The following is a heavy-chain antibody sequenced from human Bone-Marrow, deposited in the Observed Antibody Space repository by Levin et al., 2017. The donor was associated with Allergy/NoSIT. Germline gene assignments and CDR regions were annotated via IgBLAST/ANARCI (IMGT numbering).Heavy chain of an antibody. CDR1: AGSIGTYF. J-gene: IGHJ4*02. CDR3: ARGPMGGTATTYFDS. Sequence: SETLSLTCNVSAGSIGTYFWHWIRQSPERGLEWMGYVYYSGSTNYNPSLKSRVTISVDTAKSQFSLNLRSVTAADTAVYYCARGPMGGTATTYFDSWGQGTLVTVAS. CDR2: VYYSGST. V-gene: IGHV4-59*01. D-gene: IGHD4-11*01.